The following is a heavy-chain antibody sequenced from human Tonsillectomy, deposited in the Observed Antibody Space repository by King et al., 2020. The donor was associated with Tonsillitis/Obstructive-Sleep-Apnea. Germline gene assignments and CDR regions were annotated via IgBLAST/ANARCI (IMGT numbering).Heavy chain of an antibody. D-gene: IGHD5-12*01. CDR1: GYSFTNYW. J-gene: IGHJ4*02. CDR3: ARHNEGSSGYDFLDY. Sequence: QLVQSGTEVKKPGESLKISCKGSGYSFTNYWIGWVRQMPGKGLEWMGIVYLGDSVTRYSPSFQGQVTISADKSISTAFLQWSSLKASDTAIYYCARHNEGSSGYDFLDYWGQGTLVTVSS. V-gene: IGHV5-51*01. CDR2: VYLGDSVT.